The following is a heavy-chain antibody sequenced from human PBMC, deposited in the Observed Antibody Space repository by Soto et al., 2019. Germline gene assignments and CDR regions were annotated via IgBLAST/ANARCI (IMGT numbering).Heavy chain of an antibody. CDR2: IWYDGSNK. J-gene: IGHJ6*02. D-gene: IGHD4-17*01. V-gene: IGHV3-33*01. CDR1: GFTFSSYG. CDR3: ARDLIYGDYRRPRYYGMDV. Sequence: QVQLVESGGGVVQPGRSLRLSCAASGFTFSSYGMHWVRQAPGKGLEWVADIWYDGSNKYYADSVKGRFTISRDNSKNTLYLQMNSLRPEDTAVYYCARDLIYGDYRRPRYYGMDVWGQGTTVTVSS.